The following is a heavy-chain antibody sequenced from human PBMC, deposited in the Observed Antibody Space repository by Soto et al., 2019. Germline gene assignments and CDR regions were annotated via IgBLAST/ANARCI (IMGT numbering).Heavy chain of an antibody. V-gene: IGHV3-7*01. CDR1: GFTFRGYW. D-gene: IGHD3-22*01. CDR3: VRGPLDSSASL. J-gene: IGHJ4*02. Sequence: GGSLTLSCVASGFTFRGYWRSCVRQAPGKGLEWVATIKHDGSEKHCVDSVKGRFTISRDNARNSLYLQMNRLRAEDTAVFFCVRGPLDSSASLWGQGTLVTVSS. CDR2: IKHDGSEK.